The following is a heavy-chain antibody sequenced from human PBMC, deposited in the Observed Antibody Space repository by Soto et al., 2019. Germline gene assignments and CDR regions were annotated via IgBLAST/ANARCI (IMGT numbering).Heavy chain of an antibody. CDR3: ARATYYSDTGGSPPLDY. CDR1: GGSISRYY. D-gene: IGHD3-22*01. Sequence: SETLSLTCTVSGGSISRYYWSWIRQHPGKGLKRIGYIYYSGSTNYNPSLKSRVTISVDTSKNQFSLKLSSVTAADTAVYYCARATYYSDTGGSPPLDYWGQGTLVTVS. J-gene: IGHJ4*02. CDR2: IYYSGST. V-gene: IGHV4-59*01.